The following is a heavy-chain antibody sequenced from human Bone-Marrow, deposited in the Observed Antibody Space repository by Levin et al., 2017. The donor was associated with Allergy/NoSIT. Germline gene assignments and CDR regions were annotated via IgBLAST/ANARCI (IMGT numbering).Heavy chain of an antibody. CDR2: IKQDGSEK. CDR3: ARDRVSSSVGFDY. V-gene: IGHV3-7*01. Sequence: GESLKISCAASGFSFSSYWMSWVRQAPGKGLEWVANIKQDGSEKYYVDSVKGRFTISRDNAKNSLYLQMNSLRAEDTAVYYCARDRVSSSVGFDYWGQGTLVTVSS. CDR1: GFSFSSYW. D-gene: IGHD6-6*01. J-gene: IGHJ4*02.